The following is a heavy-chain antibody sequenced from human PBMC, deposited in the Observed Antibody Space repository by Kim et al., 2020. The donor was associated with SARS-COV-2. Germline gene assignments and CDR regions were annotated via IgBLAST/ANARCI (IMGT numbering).Heavy chain of an antibody. V-gene: IGHV1-3*01. CDR2: INAGNGNT. Sequence: ASVKVSCKASGYTFTSYAMHWVRQAPGQRLEWMGWINAGNGNTKYSQKFQGRVTITRDTSASTAYMELSSLRSEDTAVYYCARDLASPIAAAGRPSIKRTNWFDPWGQGTLVTVSS. D-gene: IGHD6-13*01. J-gene: IGHJ5*02. CDR1: GYTFTSYA. CDR3: ARDLASPIAAAGRPSIKRTNWFDP.